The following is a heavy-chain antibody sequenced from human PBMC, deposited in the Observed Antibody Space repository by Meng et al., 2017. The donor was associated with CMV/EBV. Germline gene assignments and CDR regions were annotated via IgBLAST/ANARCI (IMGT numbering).Heavy chain of an antibody. CDR1: GFTFSSYS. D-gene: IGHD2-2*01. V-gene: IGHV3-48*04. Sequence: GESLKISCAASGFTFSSYSMNWVRQAPGKGLEWVSYISSSSSTIYYADSVKGRSTISRDNAKNSLYLQMNSLRAEDTAVYYCARDHCSSTSCYLLYYYYGMDVWGQGTTVTVSS. CDR2: ISSSSSTI. CDR3: ARDHCSSTSCYLLYYYYGMDV. J-gene: IGHJ6*02.